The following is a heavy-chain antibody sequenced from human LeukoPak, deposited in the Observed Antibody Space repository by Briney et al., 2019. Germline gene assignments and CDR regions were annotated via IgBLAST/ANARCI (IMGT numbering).Heavy chain of an antibody. CDR2: INPNNGGT. J-gene: IGHJ6*03. Sequence: ASVKVSCKSSGYTFNGYYMHWVRQAPGQGLEWMGWINPNNGGTKYAQNFQGRVTMTRDTSISTAYMELDRLRFDDTPVYYCARDPGGGFYSYYMDVWGKGTTVTVSS. CDR3: ARDPGGGFYSYYMDV. CDR1: GYTFNGYY. D-gene: IGHD2-8*02. V-gene: IGHV1-2*02.